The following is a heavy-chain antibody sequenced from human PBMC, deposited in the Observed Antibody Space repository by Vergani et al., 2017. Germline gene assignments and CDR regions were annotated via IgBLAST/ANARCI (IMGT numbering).Heavy chain of an antibody. CDR1: GFTFTTYA. Sequence: EVQLLESGGGLVQPGGSLRLSCAASGFTFTTYAMSWVRQPPGKGLEWVSAISTSGDSTYYADSVKGRFTISRDNSKDTLYLQMNSLSAEDTAVYYCAKDDDASLHDYLDYWGQGTLVTVSS. J-gene: IGHJ4*02. V-gene: IGHV3-23*01. CDR3: AKDDDASLHDYLDY. D-gene: IGHD2-2*01. CDR2: ISTSGDST.